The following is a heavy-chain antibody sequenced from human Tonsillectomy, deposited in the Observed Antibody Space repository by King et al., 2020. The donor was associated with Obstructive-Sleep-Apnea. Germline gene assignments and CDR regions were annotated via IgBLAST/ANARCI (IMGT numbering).Heavy chain of an antibody. CDR1: GGSISSRTYY. J-gene: IGHJ3*02. CDR3: ARPVREGYGDLCAFHI. V-gene: IGHV4-39*07. CDR2: IYYSGST. D-gene: IGHD4-17*01. Sequence: QLQESGPGLVKPSETLSLTCTVSGGSISSRTYYWGWIRQPPGKGLEWIGSIYYSGSTYYNPSLKSRVTISVDTSKNQFSLNLSSVTAADTAVYYCARPVREGYGDLCAFHIWGQGTMVTVSS.